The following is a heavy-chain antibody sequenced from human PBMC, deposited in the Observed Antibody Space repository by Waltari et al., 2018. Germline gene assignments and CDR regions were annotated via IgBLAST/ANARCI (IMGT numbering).Heavy chain of an antibody. D-gene: IGHD3-16*01. CDR2: IYHSGST. V-gene: IGHV4-38-2*01. Sequence: QVQLQESGPGLVKPSETLSLTCAVSGYSISSGYYWGWIRQPPGKGLEWIGSIYHSGSTYYNPSLKSRVTISVDTSKNQFSLKLSSVTAADTAVYYCASLGGVTTAFDIWGQGTMATVSS. J-gene: IGHJ3*02. CDR3: ASLGGVTTAFDI. CDR1: GYSISSGYY.